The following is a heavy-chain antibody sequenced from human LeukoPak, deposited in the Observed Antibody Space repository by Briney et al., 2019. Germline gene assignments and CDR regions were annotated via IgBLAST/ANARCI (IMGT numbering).Heavy chain of an antibody. V-gene: IGHV3-23*01. D-gene: IGHD6-6*01. J-gene: IGHJ3*01. Sequence: PGGSLRLSCAASGFTCSNYAMDWVRQGPGKGLEGVSVISGTGGNTDYADSGKGRFTISRDNSKNTLYLQMNSLTAEDTAIYYCAKASRSWSSGAFDVWGQRTIVAVSS. CDR2: ISGTGGNT. CDR3: AKASRSWSSGAFDV. CDR1: GFTCSNYA.